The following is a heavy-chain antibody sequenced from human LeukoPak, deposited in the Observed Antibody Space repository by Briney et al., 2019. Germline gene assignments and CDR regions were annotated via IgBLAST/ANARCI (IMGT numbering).Heavy chain of an antibody. CDR3: ARGTDAYKIGNI. CDR1: GGSFSGYY. V-gene: IGHV4-34*01. J-gene: IGHJ4*02. Sequence: SETLSLTCAVFGGSFSGYYLTWIRQSPGKGLEWVGEIHPTEGGHYNPSLESRVTMSVDTSKTQFSLRMNSVTAADTAVYFCARGTDAYKIGNIWGQGSLVTVSS. D-gene: IGHD5-24*01. CDR2: IHPTEGG.